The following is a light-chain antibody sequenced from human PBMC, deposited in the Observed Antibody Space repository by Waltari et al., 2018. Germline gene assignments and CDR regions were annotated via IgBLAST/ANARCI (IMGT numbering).Light chain of an antibody. CDR1: QSISTY. J-gene: IGKJ1*01. Sequence: DIQMTQSPSSLSASVGDRVTITCRASQSISTYLNWYQQKPGKAPKHLIYAASSLQSGVPSRFSGSGSGTDFTLTINSLQPEDFATYYCQQTSSRRTFGQGTKVEIK. CDR3: QQTSSRRT. V-gene: IGKV1-39*01. CDR2: AAS.